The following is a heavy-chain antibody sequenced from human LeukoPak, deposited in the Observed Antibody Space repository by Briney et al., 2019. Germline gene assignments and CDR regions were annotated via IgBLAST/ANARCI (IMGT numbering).Heavy chain of an antibody. CDR3: ARVGYYGSGSYLSCWFDP. D-gene: IGHD3-10*01. CDR1: GGSISSSSYY. J-gene: IGHJ5*02. CDR2: IYYSGST. V-gene: IGHV4-39*07. Sequence: SETLSLTCTVSGGSISSSSYYWGWIRQPPGKGLEWIGCIYYSGSTYYNPSLKSRVTISIDTSKNQFSLKLTSVTAADTAVYYCARVGYYGSGSYLSCWFDPWGQGTLVTVSS.